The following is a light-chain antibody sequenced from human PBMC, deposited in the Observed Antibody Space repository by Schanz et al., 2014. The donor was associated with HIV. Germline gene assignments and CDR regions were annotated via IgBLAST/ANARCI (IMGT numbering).Light chain of an antibody. Sequence: EIVLTQSPGTLSLSPGGRATLSCGASQRLSSSYLAWYQQKRDQPPRLVIYATSTRAAGIPDRFSGTGSGTDFTLTISRLEPEDFAVYFCQQSGSSLRTFGQGTKVEIK. CDR2: ATS. CDR3: QQSGSSLRT. J-gene: IGKJ1*01. CDR1: QRLSSSY. V-gene: IGKV3-20*01.